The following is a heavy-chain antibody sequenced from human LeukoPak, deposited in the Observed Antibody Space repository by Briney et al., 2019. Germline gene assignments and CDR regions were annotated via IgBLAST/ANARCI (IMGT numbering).Heavy chain of an antibody. J-gene: IGHJ4*02. D-gene: IGHD1-1*01. V-gene: IGHV4-4*02. CDR3: ARGDNYIFDF. Sequence: SETLSLTCTVFGDSINNRNWSSWIRQSPGKGLEWIGEVAPSGTTKYNPSLRSRVTISIESSKNLFSLKISSLTAADTAVYYCARGDNYIFDFWGPGNLVTVSS. CDR1: GDSINNRNW. CDR2: VAPSGTT.